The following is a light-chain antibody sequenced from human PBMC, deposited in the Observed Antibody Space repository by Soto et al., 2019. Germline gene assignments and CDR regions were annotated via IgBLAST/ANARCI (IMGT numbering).Light chain of an antibody. Sequence: QSALTQPRSVSGSPGQSLTFSCTGTSRDVGAYNSVSWYQQHPGKAPKLLIYGVNKRPSGVPDRFSGSKSGNTASLTISGLHIEDEADYYCSSFAGYYSLVFGGGTKLTVL. CDR1: SRDVGAYNS. CDR2: GVN. J-gene: IGLJ3*02. V-gene: IGLV2-11*01. CDR3: SSFAGYYSLV.